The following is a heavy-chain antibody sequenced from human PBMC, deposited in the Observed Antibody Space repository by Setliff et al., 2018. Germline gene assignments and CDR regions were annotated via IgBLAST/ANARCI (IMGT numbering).Heavy chain of an antibody. CDR3: ARAGYNYDYGDY. CDR1: GGSISSGSYY. V-gene: IGHV4-61*10. D-gene: IGHD3-16*01. Sequence: PSETLSLTCTVSGGSISSGSYYWSWIRQPAGKGLEWIGSIFYSGGSTYSDNLSLKSRATISRDISKNQFYLTLTSVTAADTAVYYCARAGYNYDYGDYWGQGSLVTVSS. J-gene: IGHJ4*02. CDR2: IFYSGGS.